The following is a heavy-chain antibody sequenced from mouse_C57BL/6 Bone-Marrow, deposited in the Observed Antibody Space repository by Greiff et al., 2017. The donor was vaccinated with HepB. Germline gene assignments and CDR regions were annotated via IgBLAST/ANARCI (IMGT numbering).Heavy chain of an antibody. D-gene: IGHD1-1*02. CDR1: GYSFTGYY. Sequence: VQLQQSGPELVKPGASVKISCKASGYSFTGYYMNWVKQSPEKILEWIGEINPSTGGTTYNQKFKAKATLTVDKSSSTAYMQLKSLTSEDSAVYYCARGWLGAMDYWGQGTSVTVSS. CDR3: ARGWLGAMDY. CDR2: INPSTGGT. J-gene: IGHJ4*01. V-gene: IGHV1-42*01.